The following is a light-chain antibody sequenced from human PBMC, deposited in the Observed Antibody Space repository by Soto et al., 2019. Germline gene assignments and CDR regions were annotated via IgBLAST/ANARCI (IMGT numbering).Light chain of an antibody. V-gene: IGKV3-20*01. J-gene: IGKJ1*01. Sequence: VVTESPATLYVSPGERATLFCRASQSIANYLGWYQQKPGQPPRVLIYAASNRATGIPDRFSGSGSGTDLTITIRRLEPEDGEVYYCQHYSCSPTTFGQGTKVDI. CDR1: QSIANY. CDR3: QHYSCSPTT. CDR2: AAS.